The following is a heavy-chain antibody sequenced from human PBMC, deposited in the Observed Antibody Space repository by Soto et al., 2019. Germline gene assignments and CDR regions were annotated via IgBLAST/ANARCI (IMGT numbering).Heavy chain of an antibody. J-gene: IGHJ4*02. Sequence: QVQLVQSGGGVVQPGRSLRLSCAASGFTFSTYGMHWVRQAPGKGLEWVALIWSDGSNKYYADSVKGRFTHSRDNSKKTLYLQMNGLRAEDTAVYYCARVFDTYYFDAWGQGNMITVSS. CDR1: GFTFSTYG. D-gene: IGHD3-9*01. CDR2: IWSDGSNK. CDR3: ARVFDTYYFDA. V-gene: IGHV3-33*01.